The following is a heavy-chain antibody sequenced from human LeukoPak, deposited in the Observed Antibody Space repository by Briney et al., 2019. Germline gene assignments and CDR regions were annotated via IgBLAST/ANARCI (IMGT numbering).Heavy chain of an antibody. Sequence: SETLSLTCTVSGGSINSYSWSWIRQPPGKGLEWIGYLLYSGSTNYNPSLKSRVTISVDTSKSQFSLKLSSVTAADTAVYYCARSRYSSGGALYGFWGQGTLVSVSS. D-gene: IGHD6-19*01. CDR3: ARSRYSSGGALYGF. CDR1: GGSINSYS. J-gene: IGHJ1*01. CDR2: LLYSGST. V-gene: IGHV4-59*08.